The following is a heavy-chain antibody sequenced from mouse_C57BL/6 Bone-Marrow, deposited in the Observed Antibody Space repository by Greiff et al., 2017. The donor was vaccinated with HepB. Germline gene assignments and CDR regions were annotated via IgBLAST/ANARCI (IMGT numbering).Heavy chain of an antibody. CDR3: TRNGYSRFAY. CDR2: ISSGGDYI. J-gene: IGHJ3*01. D-gene: IGHD2-3*01. CDR1: GFTFSSYA. V-gene: IGHV5-9-1*02. Sequence: EVNVVESGEGLVKPGGSLKLSCAASGFTFSSYAMSWVRQTPEKRLEWVAYISSGGDYIYYADTVKGRFTISRDNARNTLYLQMSSLKSEDTAMYYCTRNGYSRFAYWGQGTLVTVSA.